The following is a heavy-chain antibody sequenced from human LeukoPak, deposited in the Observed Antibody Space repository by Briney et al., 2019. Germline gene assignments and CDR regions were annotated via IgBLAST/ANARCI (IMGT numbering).Heavy chain of an antibody. D-gene: IGHD1-1*01. J-gene: IGHJ4*02. V-gene: IGHV3-23*01. Sequence: GGSLRLSCAGSGFTFSSNPLSWVRQAPGKGLEWVSAINPSGGNTYYADSVRGRFTISGDNSKNTLYLRMNTPRAEDTAVYYCATTKQARRYFDYWGQGTLVTVSS. CDR3: ATTKQARRYFDY. CDR1: GFTFSSNP. CDR2: INPSGGNT.